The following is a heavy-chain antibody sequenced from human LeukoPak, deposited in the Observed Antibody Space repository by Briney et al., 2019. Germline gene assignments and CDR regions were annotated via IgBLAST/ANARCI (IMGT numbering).Heavy chain of an antibody. J-gene: IGHJ4*02. CDR3: AKGAGMYVTAPDY. Sequence: GGSLRLSCVVSGFTFSSYGMHWVRQAPGTGLEWVSRVRGNGGDTSYADSVKGRFTISRDNSKNTLYLQMSSLRAEDTAVYYCAKGAGMYVTAPDYWGQGTLVTVSS. D-gene: IGHD2-21*02. V-gene: IGHV3-23*01. CDR2: VRGNGGDT. CDR1: GFTFSSYG.